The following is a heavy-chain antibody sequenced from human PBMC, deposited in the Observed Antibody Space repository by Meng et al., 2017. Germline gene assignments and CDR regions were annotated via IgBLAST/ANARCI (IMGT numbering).Heavy chain of an antibody. D-gene: IGHD3-22*01. CDR3: ASNDYYDSGSAY. CDR2: IYHTGST. J-gene: IGHJ4*02. Sequence: SETLSLTCAVSGVSINSSRWWSWVRQPPGKGLEWIGEIYHTGSTFHNPSLGRRVTISVEKSKNQFFLRLSSVTAADTAVYFCASNDYYDSGSAYWGQG. CDR1: GVSINSSRW. V-gene: IGHV4-4*02.